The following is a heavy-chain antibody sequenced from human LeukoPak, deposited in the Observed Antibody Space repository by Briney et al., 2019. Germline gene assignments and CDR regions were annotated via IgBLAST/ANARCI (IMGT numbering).Heavy chain of an antibody. J-gene: IGHJ3*02. CDR3: ARPAGNYDSSGFLAFDI. Sequence: SETLSLTCTVSGGSLSSYYWSWIRQPPGKQLEWIGYVHYSESTNYKPSLRSRVTIAVDTSKNQYSLNLSSVTAADTAVYYCARPAGNYDSSGFLAFDIWGQGTMVTVSS. V-gene: IGHV4-59*08. CDR1: GGSLSSYY. CDR2: VHYSEST. D-gene: IGHD3-22*01.